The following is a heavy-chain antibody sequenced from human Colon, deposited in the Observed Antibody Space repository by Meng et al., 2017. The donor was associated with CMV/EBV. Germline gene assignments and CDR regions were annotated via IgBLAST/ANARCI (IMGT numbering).Heavy chain of an antibody. CDR2: INPNSGAT. CDR3: ASLSGGDFDY. V-gene: IGHV1-2*02. Sequence: QAQLVQSGAEVTKPXXSLKVSCKASGYTFTGYFMYWVRQAPGQGLEWMGSINPNSGATNHAQKFQGRVTMTRDTSFNTTYMELTRLKSDDTAVYYCASLSGGDFDYWGQGPLVTVSS. J-gene: IGHJ4*02. CDR1: GYTFTGYF. D-gene: IGHD1-26*01.